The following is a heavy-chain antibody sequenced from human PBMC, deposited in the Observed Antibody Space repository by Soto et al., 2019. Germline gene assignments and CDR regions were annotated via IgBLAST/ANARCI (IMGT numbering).Heavy chain of an antibody. CDR1: GGSITSGGFY. CDR2: IFHSGST. Sequence: QVQLQESGPGLVKPSQTLSLTCSVSGGSITSGGFYWSWIRQHPEKGLEWIAYIFHSGSTDFNPSLKGRIIISADTSKNQFSLKLTSVTAADTAVYYCVRGGRSGNWFDPGGQGTLVTVSS. D-gene: IGHD2-15*01. J-gene: IGHJ5*02. CDR3: VRGGRSGNWFDP. V-gene: IGHV4-31*03.